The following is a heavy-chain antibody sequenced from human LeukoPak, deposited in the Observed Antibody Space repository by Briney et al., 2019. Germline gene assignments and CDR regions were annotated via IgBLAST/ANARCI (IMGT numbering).Heavy chain of an antibody. V-gene: IGHV3-30-3*01. J-gene: IGHJ4*02. D-gene: IGHD3-22*01. Sequence: GGSLRLSCAASGFTFSSYAMHWVRQAPGKGLEWVAVISYDGSNKYYADSVKGRFTISRANSKNTLYLQMNSLRAEDTAVYYCAREGGITMIVVAALDYWGQGTLVTVSS. CDR3: AREGGITMIVVAALDY. CDR1: GFTFSSYA. CDR2: ISYDGSNK.